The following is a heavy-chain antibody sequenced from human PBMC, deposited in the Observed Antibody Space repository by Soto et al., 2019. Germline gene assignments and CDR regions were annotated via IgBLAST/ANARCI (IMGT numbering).Heavy chain of an antibody. CDR3: ARLGYYDVVTNYYLHYYFEF. J-gene: IGHJ4*02. D-gene: IGHD3-9*01. Sequence: QLQLQESGPGLVKPSETLSLTCTVSTGSISNSRHYWAWIRQPPGKGLEWIGSLYYTGSTYYNPSLKSRVTIPEDTSKNYFSLSLTSVTAADTAVYYCARLGYYDVVTNYYLHYYFEFWGQGILVTVSS. CDR1: TGSISNSRHY. V-gene: IGHV4-39*02. CDR2: LYYTGST.